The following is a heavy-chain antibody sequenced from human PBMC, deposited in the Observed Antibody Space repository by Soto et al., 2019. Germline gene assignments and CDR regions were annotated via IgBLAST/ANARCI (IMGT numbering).Heavy chain of an antibody. V-gene: IGHV4-34*01. D-gene: IGHD3-22*01. CDR2: INHSGST. CDR3: ARGYYDSSGYYPLFDY. J-gene: IGHJ4*02. Sequence: PSETLSLTGAVYGGSFSGYYWSWIRQPPGKGLEWIGEINHSGSTNYNPSLKSRVTISVDTSKNQFSLKLSSVTASDTAVYYCARGYYDSSGYYPLFDYWGQGKLVTVSS. CDR1: GGSFSGYY.